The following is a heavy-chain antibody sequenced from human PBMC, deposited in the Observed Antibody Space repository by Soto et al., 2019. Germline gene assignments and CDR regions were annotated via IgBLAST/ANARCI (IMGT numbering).Heavy chain of an antibody. Sequence: QVQLVQSGAEVKKPGASVKVSCKASGYTFTSYAMYWVRQAPGQRLEWMGWINAGNGNTKYSQKFQGRVTITRDTSASTAYMELSSLRSEDTAVYYCARGVGLYSNYDYWGQGTLVTVSS. D-gene: IGHD2-2*02. V-gene: IGHV1-3*01. CDR1: GYTFTSYA. J-gene: IGHJ4*02. CDR3: ARGVGLYSNYDY. CDR2: INAGNGNT.